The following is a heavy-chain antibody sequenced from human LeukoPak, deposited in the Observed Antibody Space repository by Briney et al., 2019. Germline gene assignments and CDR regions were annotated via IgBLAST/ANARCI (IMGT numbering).Heavy chain of an antibody. CDR1: GITLSHYG. CDR3: AKRGVVIRVILVGFHKEANYFDS. J-gene: IGHJ4*02. D-gene: IGHD3-22*01. CDR2: ISGSAGGT. V-gene: IGHV3-23*01. Sequence: GGSLRLSCAVSGITLSHYGMSWVRQAPGKGLEWGAGISGSAGGTYYTDSVKGRFTISRDNAKNTLYLQLNNLRAEDTAVYFCAKRGVVIRVILVGFHKEANYFDSWGQGALVTVSS.